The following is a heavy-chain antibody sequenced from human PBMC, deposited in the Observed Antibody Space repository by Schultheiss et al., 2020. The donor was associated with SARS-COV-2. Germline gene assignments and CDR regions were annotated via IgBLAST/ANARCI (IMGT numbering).Heavy chain of an antibody. Sequence: SQTLSLTCGVSGDSSSSADYSWSWIRQPPGKGLEWIGYIYYSGSTNYNPSLKSRVTISVDTSKNQFSLKLSSVTAADTAVYYCAREGGQFDYWGQGTLVTVSS. V-gene: IGHV4-61*08. CDR3: AREGGQFDY. CDR2: IYYSGST. CDR1: GDSSSSADYS. D-gene: IGHD1-26*01. J-gene: IGHJ4*02.